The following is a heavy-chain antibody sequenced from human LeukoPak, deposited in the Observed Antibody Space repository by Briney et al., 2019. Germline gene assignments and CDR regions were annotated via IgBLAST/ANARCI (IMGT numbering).Heavy chain of an antibody. J-gene: IGHJ5*02. CDR3: ARSGSDSNYFNWFDP. D-gene: IGHD4-11*01. CDR1: GGTFSSYA. CDR2: IIPIFGTA. V-gene: IGHV1-69*13. Sequence: SVKVSCKASGGTFSSYAISWVRQAPGQGLEWMGGIIPIFGTANYAQKFQGRVTITADESTSTAYMELSSLRSEDTAVYYCARSGSDSNYFNWFDPWGQGTLVTVSS.